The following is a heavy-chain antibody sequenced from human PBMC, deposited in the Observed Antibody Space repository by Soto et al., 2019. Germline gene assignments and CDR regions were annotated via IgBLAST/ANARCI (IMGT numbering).Heavy chain of an antibody. D-gene: IGHD3-10*01. CDR2: INPSGGST. J-gene: IGHJ6*02. CDR3: ARDRGYGSGSYYKSYYYYYGMDV. CDR1: GYTFTSYY. V-gene: IGHV1-46*01. Sequence: QVQLVQSGAEVKKPGASVKVSCKASGYTFTSYYMHWVRQAPGQGLEWMGIINPSGGSTSYAQKFQGRVTMTRDTSTSTVYMELSSLRSEDTAVYYCARDRGYGSGSYYKSYYYYYGMDVWGQGTTVTVSS.